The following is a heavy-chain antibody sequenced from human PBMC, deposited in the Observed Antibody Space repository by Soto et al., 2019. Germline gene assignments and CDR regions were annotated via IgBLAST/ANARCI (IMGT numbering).Heavy chain of an antibody. Sequence: ASVKVSCKASGYTFTSYYMHWVRQAPGQGLEWMGIINPSGGSTSYAQKFQGRVTMTRDTSTSTVYMELSSLRSEDTAVYYCARGSGNVLRYFDWLPSYMDVWGKGTTVTVSS. J-gene: IGHJ6*03. V-gene: IGHV1-46*03. CDR1: GYTFTSYY. D-gene: IGHD3-9*01. CDR3: ARGSGNVLRYFDWLPSYMDV. CDR2: INPSGGST.